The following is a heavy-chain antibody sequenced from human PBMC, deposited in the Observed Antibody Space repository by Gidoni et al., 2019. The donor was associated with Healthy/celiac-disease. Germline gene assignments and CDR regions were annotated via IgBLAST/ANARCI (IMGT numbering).Heavy chain of an antibody. CDR2: ISSSSSYI. D-gene: IGHD6-6*01. Sequence: EVQLVESGGGLVKPGGSLRLSCAASGFTFSSYSMNWVRQAPGKGLEWVSSISSSSSYIYYADSVKGRFTISRDNAKNSLYLQMNSLRAEDTAVYYCAREVAARPLAYYFDYWGQGTLVTVSS. CDR3: AREVAARPLAYYFDY. CDR1: GFTFSSYS. J-gene: IGHJ4*02. V-gene: IGHV3-21*01.